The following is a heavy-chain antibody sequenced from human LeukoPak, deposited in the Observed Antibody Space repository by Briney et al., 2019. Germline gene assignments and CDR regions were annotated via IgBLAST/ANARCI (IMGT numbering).Heavy chain of an antibody. CDR3: AKAAKMIAVAADFDY. J-gene: IGHJ4*02. V-gene: IGHV3-23*01. CDR2: ISGSVGST. D-gene: IGHD6-19*01. Sequence: ISGSVGSTYYADSVKGRFTISRDNSKTTLYLQMNSLRAEDTAVYYCAKAAKMIAVAADFDYWGQGTLVTVSS.